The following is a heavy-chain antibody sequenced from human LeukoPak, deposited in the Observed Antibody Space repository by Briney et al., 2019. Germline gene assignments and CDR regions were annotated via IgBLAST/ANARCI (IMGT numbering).Heavy chain of an antibody. J-gene: IGHJ4*02. CDR1: GFTFSGYW. V-gene: IGHV3-7*04. CDR2: IKPDGSEK. D-gene: IGHD5-18*01. CDR3: ARDRMQLWSHDY. Sequence: PGGSLRLSCAASGFTFSGYWMSWVRQAPGKGLEWVANIKPDGSEKYYVDSVKGRFTISRENAKNSLYLQMNSLRAEDTAVYYCARDRMQLWSHDYWGQGTLVTVSS.